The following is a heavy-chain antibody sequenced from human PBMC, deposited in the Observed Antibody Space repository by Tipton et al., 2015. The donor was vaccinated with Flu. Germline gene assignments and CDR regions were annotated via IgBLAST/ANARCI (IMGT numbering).Heavy chain of an antibody. CDR1: GGSFSGYY. V-gene: IGHV4-34*01. Sequence: TLSLTCAVYGGSFSGYYWSWIRQPPGKGLEWIGEINHSGSTNYNPSLKSRVTISVDTSKNQFSLKLSSVTAADTAVYYCARLGATPGWAPYYYYYYGMEVWGQGTTVTVSS. D-gene: IGHD2-15*01. CDR3: ARLGATPGWAPYYYYYYGMEV. CDR2: INHSGST. J-gene: IGHJ6*02.